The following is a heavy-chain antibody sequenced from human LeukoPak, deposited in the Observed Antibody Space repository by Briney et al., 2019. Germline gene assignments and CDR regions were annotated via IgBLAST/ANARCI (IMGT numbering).Heavy chain of an antibody. CDR2: ISISSSII. CDR3: ARGARKRDDYGGFFDF. V-gene: IGHV3-48*01. Sequence: PGGSLRLSCAASGFTFSSYSMNWVRQAPGKGLEWVSYISISSSIIYYADSVKGRFTISRDNAKNSLYLQMNSLRAEDTAVYYCARGARKRDDYGGFFDFWGQGTLVTVSS. D-gene: IGHD4-23*01. J-gene: IGHJ4*02. CDR1: GFTFSSYS.